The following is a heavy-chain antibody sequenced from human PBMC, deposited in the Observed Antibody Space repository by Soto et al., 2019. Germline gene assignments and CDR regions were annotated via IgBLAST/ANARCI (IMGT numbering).Heavy chain of an antibody. D-gene: IGHD5-12*01. Sequence: SETLSLTCTVSGGPISSGDYYWSWIRQPPGKGLEWIGYIYYSGSTYYNPSLKSRVTISVDTSKNQFSLKLSSVTAADTAVYYCARDPYSGYDLWGAFDIWGQGTMVTVSS. CDR3: ARDPYSGYDLWGAFDI. CDR1: GGPISSGDYY. V-gene: IGHV4-30-4*01. J-gene: IGHJ3*02. CDR2: IYYSGST.